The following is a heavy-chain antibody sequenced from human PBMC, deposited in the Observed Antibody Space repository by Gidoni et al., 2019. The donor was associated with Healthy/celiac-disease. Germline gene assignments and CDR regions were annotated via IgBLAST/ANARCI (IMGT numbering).Heavy chain of an antibody. J-gene: IGHJ5*02. V-gene: IGHV4-4*07. CDR2: IYTSGST. Sequence: QVQLQESGPGLVTPSETLSLTCTVPGGSISSYYWSWIRQPAGKGLEWIGRIYTSGSTNYNPSLKSRVTMSVDTSKNQFSLKLSSVTAADTAVYYCARNIVVVPAAIWFDPWGQGTLVTVSS. CDR1: GGSISSYY. D-gene: IGHD2-2*01. CDR3: ARNIVVVPAAIWFDP.